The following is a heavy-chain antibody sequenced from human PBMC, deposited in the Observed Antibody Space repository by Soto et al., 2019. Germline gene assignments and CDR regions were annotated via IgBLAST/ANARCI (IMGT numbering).Heavy chain of an antibody. CDR2: IYYSGST. CDR3: ATVWGQD. V-gene: IGHV4-39*01. D-gene: IGHD3-16*01. CDR1: GGSISSRSYY. Sequence: QLQLQESGPGLVKPSETLSLTCTVSGGSISSRSYYWGWIRQPPGKGLEWIGRIYYSGSTYYNPPXTXRXXISVDTSKNQFSLKLSSVTAADTAVDYCATVWGQDWGQGTRVTVSS. J-gene: IGHJ4*02.